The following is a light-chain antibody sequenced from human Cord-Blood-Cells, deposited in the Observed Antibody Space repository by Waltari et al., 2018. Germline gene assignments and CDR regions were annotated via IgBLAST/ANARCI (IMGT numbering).Light chain of an antibody. J-gene: IGKJ3*01. CDR1: QSVSSSY. V-gene: IGKV3-20*01. CDR2: GAS. CDR3: QQYGSSGT. Sequence: EIVLTQSPGTLSLSPGERATLSCRASQSVSSSYLAWYQQKPGQAPRLLIYGASSRATGIPYRFSGSGSGTDFTLTIGRLEPEDFAVYYCQQYGSSGTFGPGSKVDIK.